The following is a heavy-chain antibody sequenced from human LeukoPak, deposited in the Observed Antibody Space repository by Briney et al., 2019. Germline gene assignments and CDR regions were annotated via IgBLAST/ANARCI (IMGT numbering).Heavy chain of an antibody. CDR2: MNPNSGNT. CDR3: ARDNGYYYGSGSYLHY. J-gene: IGHJ4*02. D-gene: IGHD3-10*01. CDR1: GYTFTSYD. Sequence: GASVKVSCKASGYTFTSYDINWVRQATGQGLEWMGWMNPNSGNTGYAQKFQGRVTMTRNTSISTAYMELSSLRSDDTAVYYCARDNGYYYGSGSYLHYWGQGTLVTVSS. V-gene: IGHV1-8*01.